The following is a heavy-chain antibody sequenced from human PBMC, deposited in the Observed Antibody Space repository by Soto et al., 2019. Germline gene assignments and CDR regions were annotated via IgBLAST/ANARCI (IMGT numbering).Heavy chain of an antibody. V-gene: IGHV3-30*18. J-gene: IGHJ6*02. D-gene: IGHD1-26*01. CDR1: GFTFSSYG. Sequence: GRSLRLSCAASGFTFSSYGMHWVRQAPGKGLDWVAVISYDGSNKYYADSVKGRFTISRDNSKNTLYLQMNSLRAEDTAVYYCAKEFSTVGATSLRYYYYGMDVWGQGTTVTVPS. CDR3: AKEFSTVGATSLRYYYYGMDV. CDR2: ISYDGSNK.